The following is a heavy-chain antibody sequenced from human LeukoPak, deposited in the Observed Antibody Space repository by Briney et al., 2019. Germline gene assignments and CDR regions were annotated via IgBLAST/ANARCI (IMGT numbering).Heavy chain of an antibody. Sequence: GESLKISCKGSGYSFTSYWIGWVRQMPGKGLEWMGIIYPGDSDTRYSPSFQGQVTISADKSISTAYLQWSSLKASDTAMYYCARQDCTNGVCYTLLDAFDIWGQGTMVTVSS. D-gene: IGHD2-8*01. V-gene: IGHV5-51*01. CDR3: ARQDCTNGVCYTLLDAFDI. CDR1: GYSFTSYW. J-gene: IGHJ3*02. CDR2: IYPGDSDT.